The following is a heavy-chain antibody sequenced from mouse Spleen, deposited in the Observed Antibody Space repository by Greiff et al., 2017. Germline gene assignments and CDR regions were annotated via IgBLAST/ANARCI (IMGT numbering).Heavy chain of an antibody. D-gene: IGHD2-3*01. V-gene: IGHV1-76*01. CDR2: IYPGSGNT. CDR3: ARLGDGFDY. J-gene: IGHJ2*01. CDR1: GYTFTDYY. Sequence: QVQLQQSGAELVRPGASVKLSCKASGYTFTDYYINWVKQRPGQGLEWIARIYPGSGNTYYNEKFKGKATLTAEKSSSTAYMQLSSLTSEDSAVYFCARLGDGFDYWGQGTTLTVSS.